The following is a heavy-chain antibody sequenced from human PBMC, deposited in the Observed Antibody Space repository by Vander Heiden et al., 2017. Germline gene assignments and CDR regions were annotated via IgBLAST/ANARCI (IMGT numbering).Heavy chain of an antibody. V-gene: IGHV3-30*01. CDR1: GFTFSSYA. CDR2: ISYDGSNK. D-gene: IGHD1-26*01. Sequence: QVQLVESGGGVVQPGRSLRLPCAASGFTFSSYAMHWVRQAPGKGLEWVAVISYDGSNKYYADSVKGRFTISRDNSKNTLYLQMNSLRAEDTAVYYCAESSWELRPPFDYWGQGTLVTVSP. CDR3: AESSWELRPPFDY. J-gene: IGHJ4*02.